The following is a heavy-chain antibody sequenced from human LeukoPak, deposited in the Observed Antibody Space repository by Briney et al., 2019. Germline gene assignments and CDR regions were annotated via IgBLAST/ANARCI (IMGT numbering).Heavy chain of an antibody. CDR2: IWYDGSNK. V-gene: IGHV3-33*01. CDR1: GFTFSSYG. J-gene: IGHJ3*02. CDR3: ARWDSGSYFLYAFDI. D-gene: IGHD1-26*01. Sequence: GSLRLSCAASGFTFSSYGMHWVRQAPGKGLEWVAVIWYDGSNKYYADSVKGRFTISRDNSKNTLYLQMNSLRAEDTAVYYCARWDSGSYFLYAFDIWGQGTMVTVSS.